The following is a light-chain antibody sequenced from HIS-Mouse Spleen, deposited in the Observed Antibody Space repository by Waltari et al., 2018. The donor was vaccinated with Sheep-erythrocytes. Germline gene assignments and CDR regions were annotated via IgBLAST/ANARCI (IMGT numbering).Light chain of an antibody. CDR3: CSYAGSSTPWV. CDR1: SSDVGSYNL. V-gene: IGLV2-23*01. Sequence: GQSITISCTGTSSDVGSYNLVSWYQQYPGKAPKLMIYEGSKRPSGVSNRFSGSKSGNTASLTISGLQAEDEADYYCCSYAGSSTPWVFGGGTKLTVL. J-gene: IGLJ3*02. CDR2: EGS.